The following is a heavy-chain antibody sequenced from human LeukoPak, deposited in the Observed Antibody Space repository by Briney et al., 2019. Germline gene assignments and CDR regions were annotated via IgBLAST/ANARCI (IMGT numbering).Heavy chain of an antibody. D-gene: IGHD4-17*01. CDR2: ISGSGGST. J-gene: IGHJ4*02. Sequence: GGSLRLSCAASGFTFSSYAMSWVRQAPGKGLEWVSAISGSGGSTYYADSVKGRFTISRDNSKNTLYLQMNSLRAEDTAVYYCAEGDYGDYGYFDYWGQGTLVTVSS. CDR1: GFTFSSYA. CDR3: AEGDYGDYGYFDY. V-gene: IGHV3-23*01.